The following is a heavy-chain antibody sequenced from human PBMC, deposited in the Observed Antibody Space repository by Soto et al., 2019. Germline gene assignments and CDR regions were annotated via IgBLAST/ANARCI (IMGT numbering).Heavy chain of an antibody. CDR2: IYHSGST. V-gene: IGHV4-38-2*02. D-gene: IGHD4-17*01. J-gene: IGHJ3*02. CDR1: GYSISSGYY. Sequence: SETLSLTCAVSGYSISSGYYWGWIRQPPGKGLEWIGSIYHSGSTYYNPSLKSRVTISVDTSKNQFSLKLSSVTAADTAVYYCAREDYDYGDSGDIWGQGTMVTVSS. CDR3: AREDYDYGDSGDI.